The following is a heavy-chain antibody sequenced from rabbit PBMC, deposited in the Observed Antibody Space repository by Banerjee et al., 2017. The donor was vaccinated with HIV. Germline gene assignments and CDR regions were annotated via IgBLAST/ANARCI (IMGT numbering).Heavy chain of an antibody. D-gene: IGHD4-1*01. CDR1: GFSFSSRYV. CDR3: ARGVSTSGRGYGL. CDR2: IDTGGGST. Sequence: QEQLVESGGGLVQPEGSLTLTCTASGFSFSSRYVMSWVRQAPGKGLEWIGCIDTGGGSTWYASWVNGRFTIAKTSSTTVTLQMTSLTAADTSTYFCARGVSTSGRGYGLWGQGTLVTVS. J-gene: IGHJ4*01. V-gene: IGHV1S45*01.